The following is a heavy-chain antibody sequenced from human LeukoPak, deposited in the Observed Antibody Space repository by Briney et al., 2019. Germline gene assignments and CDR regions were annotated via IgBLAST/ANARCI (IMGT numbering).Heavy chain of an antibody. Sequence: SQTLSLTCAISGDSVSSKSVAWNWIRQSPSRGLERLGRTYYRSEWNNDYAVSVKSRIIINPDTSKNQFSLQLSSVTPEDTAVYYCTRGISGWGFDYWGQGTRVTVSS. CDR3: TRGISGWGFDY. D-gene: IGHD6-19*01. CDR1: GDSVSSKSVA. J-gene: IGHJ4*02. V-gene: IGHV6-1*01. CDR2: TYYRSEWNN.